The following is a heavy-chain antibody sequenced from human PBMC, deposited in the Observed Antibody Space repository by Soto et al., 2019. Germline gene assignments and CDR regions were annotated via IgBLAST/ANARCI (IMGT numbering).Heavy chain of an antibody. Sequence: TLSLTCTVSGGSISSYYWSWIRQPPGKGLEWIGYIYYSGSTNYNPSLKSRVTISVDTSKNQFSLKLSSVTAADTAVYYCARDISDYYDSSGFPRPGWFDPWGQGTLVTVSS. CDR3: ARDISDYYDSSGFPRPGWFDP. CDR1: GGSISSYY. V-gene: IGHV4-59*01. D-gene: IGHD3-22*01. J-gene: IGHJ5*02. CDR2: IYYSGST.